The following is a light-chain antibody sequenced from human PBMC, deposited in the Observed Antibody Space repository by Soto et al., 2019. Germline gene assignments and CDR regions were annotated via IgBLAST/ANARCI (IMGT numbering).Light chain of an antibody. J-gene: IGKJ5*01. CDR3: QQYGSSAT. Sequence: EIVLTQSPGTLSLSLGERSTLXXRASQSVSSSYLAWYQQKPGQAPXLLIYGASSRATGIPDRFSGSGSGTDFTLTISRLEPEDFAVYYCQQYGSSATFGQGTRLE. CDR1: QSVSSSY. V-gene: IGKV3-20*01. CDR2: GAS.